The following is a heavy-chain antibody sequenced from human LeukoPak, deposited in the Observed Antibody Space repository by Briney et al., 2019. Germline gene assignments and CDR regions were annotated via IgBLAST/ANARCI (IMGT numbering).Heavy chain of an antibody. Sequence: PGRSLRLSCAASGFTFSSYGMHWVRQAPGKGLEWVAVISYDGSNKYYADSVKGRSTISRDNSKNTLYLQMNSLRAEDTAVYYCAKDVGYDSSGYYDYWGQGTLVTVSS. V-gene: IGHV3-30*18. CDR1: GFTFSSYG. CDR2: ISYDGSNK. D-gene: IGHD3-22*01. J-gene: IGHJ4*02. CDR3: AKDVGYDSSGYYDY.